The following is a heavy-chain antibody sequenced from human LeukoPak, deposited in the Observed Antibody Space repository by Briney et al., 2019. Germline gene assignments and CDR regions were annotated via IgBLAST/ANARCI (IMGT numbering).Heavy chain of an antibody. D-gene: IGHD3-10*01. CDR2: ISGSGGST. J-gene: IGHJ4*02. Sequence: PGGSLRLSCAASGFTFSSYAMSWVRQAPGKGLEWVSAISGSGGSTYYADSVKGRFTISRDNSKNTLCLQMNSLRAEDTAVYYCAKRLEGELFIPRPYFDYWGQGTLVTVSS. CDR1: GFTFSSYA. CDR3: AKRLEGELFIPRPYFDY. V-gene: IGHV3-23*01.